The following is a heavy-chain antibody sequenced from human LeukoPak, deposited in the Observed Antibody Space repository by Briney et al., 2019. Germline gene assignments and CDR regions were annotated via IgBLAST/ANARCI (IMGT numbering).Heavy chain of an antibody. D-gene: IGHD3-10*01. Sequence: ASVKVSCKASGGTFSSYAISWVRQAPGQGLEWMGGIIPIFGTANYAQKFQGRVTITADKSTSTAYMELSGLRSEDTAVYYCARVYPREIVMVRGVHLQDAFDIWGQGTMVTVSS. CDR3: ARVYPREIVMVRGVHLQDAFDI. J-gene: IGHJ3*02. CDR2: IIPIFGTA. V-gene: IGHV1-69*06. CDR1: GGTFSSYA.